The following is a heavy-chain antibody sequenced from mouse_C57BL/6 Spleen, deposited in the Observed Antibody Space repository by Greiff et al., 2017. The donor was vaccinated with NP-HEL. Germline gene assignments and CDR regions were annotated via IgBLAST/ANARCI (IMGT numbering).Heavy chain of an antibody. CDR1: GFTFSDYG. Sequence: EVKLMESGGGLVKPGGSLKLSCAASGFTFSDYGMHWVRQAPEKGLEWVAYISSGSSTIYYADTVKGRFTISRDNAKNTLFLQMTSLRSEDTAMYYCARPRRYGSHGYFDVWGTGTTVTVSS. CDR3: ARPRRYGSHGYFDV. D-gene: IGHD1-1*01. CDR2: ISSGSSTI. J-gene: IGHJ1*03. V-gene: IGHV5-17*01.